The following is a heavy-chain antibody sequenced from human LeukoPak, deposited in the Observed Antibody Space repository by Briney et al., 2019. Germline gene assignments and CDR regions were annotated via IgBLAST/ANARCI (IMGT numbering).Heavy chain of an antibody. V-gene: IGHV3-11*04. CDR1: GFTVSSNY. Sequence: PGGSLRLSCAASGFTVSSNYMSWVRQAPGKGLEWVSYIGSSGTTIFYADSVKGRFSISRDNAKNSLYLQMHSLRAEDTALYYCARDLVADYWGLGTLVTVSS. CDR2: IGSSGTTI. CDR3: ARDLVADY. D-gene: IGHD2-8*02. J-gene: IGHJ4*02.